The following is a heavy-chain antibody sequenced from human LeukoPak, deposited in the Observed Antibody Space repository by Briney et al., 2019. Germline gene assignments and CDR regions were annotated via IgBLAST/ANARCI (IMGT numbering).Heavy chain of an antibody. Sequence: PSETLSLTCAVSGYSISSGYYWGWIRQPPGKGLEWIGEINHSGSTNYNPSLKSRVTISVDTSKNQFSLKLSSVTAADTAVYYCASREGYYSHFDYWGQGTLVTVSS. D-gene: IGHD3-3*01. J-gene: IGHJ4*02. V-gene: IGHV4-38-2*01. CDR3: ASREGYYSHFDY. CDR1: GYSISSGYY. CDR2: INHSGST.